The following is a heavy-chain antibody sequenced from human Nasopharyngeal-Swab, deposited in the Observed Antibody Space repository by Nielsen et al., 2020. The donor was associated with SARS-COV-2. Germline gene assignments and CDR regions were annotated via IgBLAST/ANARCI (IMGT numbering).Heavy chain of an antibody. CDR3: AAQLWSFWFDY. CDR2: FDPEDGEK. Sequence: ASVKVSCKVSGYTLPEVAIHWVRQAPGKRPEWMGGFDPEDGEKIYAQKFQGRVTISVHSSTDTAYMELSSLRSEDTAIYYCAAQLWSFWFDYWGQGTLVTVSS. CDR1: GYTLPEVA. V-gene: IGHV1-24*01. J-gene: IGHJ4*02. D-gene: IGHD3-10*01.